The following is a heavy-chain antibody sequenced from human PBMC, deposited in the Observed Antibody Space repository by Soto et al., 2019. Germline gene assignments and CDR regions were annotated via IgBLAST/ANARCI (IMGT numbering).Heavy chain of an antibody. CDR1: GGSISSGGYY. CDR3: ARDAGPYGDPSYYYYGMDV. CDR2: IYYSGST. Sequence: SETLSLTCAVSGGSISSGGYYWSWIRQHPGKGLEWIGYIYYSGSTYYNPSLKSRVTISVDTSKNQFSLKLSSVTAADTAVYYCARDAGPYGDPSYYYYGMDVWGQGTTVPFSS. V-gene: IGHV4-31*11. J-gene: IGHJ6*02. D-gene: IGHD4-17*01.